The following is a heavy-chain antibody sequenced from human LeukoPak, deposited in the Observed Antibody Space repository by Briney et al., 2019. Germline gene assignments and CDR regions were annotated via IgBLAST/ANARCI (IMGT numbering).Heavy chain of an antibody. CDR1: GGSISSYY. CDR3: ASSRLEPVYYYYYMDA. Sequence: GSLRLSCTVSGGSISSYYWSWIRQPAGKGLEWIGRIYTSGSTNYNPPLKSRVTMSVDTSKNQFSLKLSSVTAADTAVYYCASSRLEPVYYYYYMDAWGKGTTVTVSS. V-gene: IGHV4-4*07. CDR2: IYTSGST. D-gene: IGHD1-1*01. J-gene: IGHJ6*03.